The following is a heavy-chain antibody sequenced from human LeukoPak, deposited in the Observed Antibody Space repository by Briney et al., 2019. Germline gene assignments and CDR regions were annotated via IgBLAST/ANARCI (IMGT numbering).Heavy chain of an antibody. CDR1: GFTFDDYG. Sequence: RPGGSLRLSCAASGFTFDDYGMSWVRQAPGKGLEWVSGINWNGGSTGYADSVKGRFTISRDNAKNTLYLQMGSLRAEDMAVYYCARANEGYCGGDCLDDAFDIWGQGTMVTVSS. J-gene: IGHJ3*02. CDR3: ARANEGYCGGDCLDDAFDI. D-gene: IGHD2-21*02. V-gene: IGHV3-20*04. CDR2: INWNGGST.